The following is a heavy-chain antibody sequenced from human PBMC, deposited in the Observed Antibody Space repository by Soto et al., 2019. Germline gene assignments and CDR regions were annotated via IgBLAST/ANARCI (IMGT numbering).Heavy chain of an antibody. Sequence: PSETLSLTCAVYGGSFSGYYWSWIRQPPGKGLEWIGEINHSGSTNYNPSLKSRVTISVDTSKNQFSLKLSSVTAADTAVYYCATRATYSYDSSGFYWGQGTLVTVSS. CDR3: ATRATYSYDSSGFY. V-gene: IGHV4-34*01. J-gene: IGHJ4*02. D-gene: IGHD3-22*01. CDR2: INHSGST. CDR1: GGSFSGYY.